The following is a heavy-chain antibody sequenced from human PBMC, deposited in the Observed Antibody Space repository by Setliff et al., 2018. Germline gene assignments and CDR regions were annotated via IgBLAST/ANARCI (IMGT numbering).Heavy chain of an antibody. Sequence: SETLSLTCTVSGGSISSYYWGWIRQPPGKGLEWIGRIYYRGDTYYNASLKGRLTVSLDRSKNQFSLQLTSVTAADTVTYYCARVAYPNGGSCRYFDNWGQGTLVTVSS. CDR1: GGSISSYY. CDR3: ARVAYPNGGSCRYFDN. J-gene: IGHJ4*02. CDR2: IYYRGDT. D-gene: IGHD2-15*01. V-gene: IGHV4-39*07.